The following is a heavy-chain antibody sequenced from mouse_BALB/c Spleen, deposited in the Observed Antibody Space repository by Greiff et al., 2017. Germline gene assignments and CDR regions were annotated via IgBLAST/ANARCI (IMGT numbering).Heavy chain of an antibody. Sequence: QVQLKQSGPGLVAPSQSLSITCTVSGFSLTSYGVHWVRQPPGKGLEWLGVIWAGGSTNYNSALMSSLSISKDNSKRHVFLKMNSLQTDDTAMYYCARDKGAYYGYDGFAYWGQGTLVTVSA. CDR2: IWAGGST. CDR1: GFSLTSYG. J-gene: IGHJ3*01. D-gene: IGHD2-14*01. CDR3: ARDKGAYYGYDGFAY. V-gene: IGHV2-9*02.